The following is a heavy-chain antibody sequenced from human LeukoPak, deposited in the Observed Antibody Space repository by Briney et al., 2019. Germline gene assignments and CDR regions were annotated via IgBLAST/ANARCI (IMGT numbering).Heavy chain of an antibody. V-gene: IGHV1-18*01. J-gene: IGHJ4*02. CDR1: GYTFTSYG. D-gene: IGHD3-22*01. CDR3: ARDEYYYDSIRYDY. CDR2: ISAYNGNT. Sequence: GASVKVSCKASGYTFTSYGISWVRQAPGQGLEWMGWISAYNGNTNYAQKLQGRVTMTTDTSTSTAYMELRSLRSDDTAVYYGARDEYYYDSIRYDYWGQGTLVTVPS.